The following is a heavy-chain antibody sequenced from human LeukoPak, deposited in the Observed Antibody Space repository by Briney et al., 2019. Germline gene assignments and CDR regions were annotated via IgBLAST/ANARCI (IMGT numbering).Heavy chain of an antibody. CDR2: ISASGTTT. Sequence: GGSLRLSCGASGFTFNTYIVSWVRPTPGKGLQWVSAISASGTTTYYADSVKGRFTISRDDSKNMLYLQMNSLTAEDTATYYCAKGGYIGYNGLFDIWGQGTMVTVSS. D-gene: IGHD5-12*01. CDR1: GFTFNTYI. V-gene: IGHV3-23*01. J-gene: IGHJ3*02. CDR3: AKGGYIGYNGLFDI.